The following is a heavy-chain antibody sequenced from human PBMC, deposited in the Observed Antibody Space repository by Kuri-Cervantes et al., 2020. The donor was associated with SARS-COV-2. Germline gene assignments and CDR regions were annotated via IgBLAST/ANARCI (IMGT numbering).Heavy chain of an antibody. V-gene: IGHV4-61*01. CDR2: IYYSGST. Sequence: SQTLSLTCAVSGYSISSGYYWSWIRQPPGKGLEWIGYIYYSGSTNYNPSLKSRVTISVDTSKNQFSLKLSSVTAADTAVYYCAREIQWAIFLEGIFDYWGQGTLVTVSS. D-gene: IGHD3-9*01. CDR3: AREIQWAIFLEGIFDY. CDR1: GYSISSGYY. J-gene: IGHJ4*02.